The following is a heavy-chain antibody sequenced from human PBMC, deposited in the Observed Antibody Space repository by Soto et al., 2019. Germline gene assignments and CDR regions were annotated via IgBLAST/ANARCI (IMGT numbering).Heavy chain of an antibody. D-gene: IGHD5-12*01. V-gene: IGHV5-51*01. CDR1: GYRFTSYW. CDR2: IYPGDSDT. CDR3: ARRPRDGYNTLNFDY. Sequence: PGESLKISCKGSGYRFTSYWIGWVRQMPGKGLEWMGIIYPGDSDTRYSPSFQGQVTISADKSISTAYLQWSSLKASDTAMYYCARRPRDGYNTLNFDYWGQGTLVTVSS. J-gene: IGHJ4*02.